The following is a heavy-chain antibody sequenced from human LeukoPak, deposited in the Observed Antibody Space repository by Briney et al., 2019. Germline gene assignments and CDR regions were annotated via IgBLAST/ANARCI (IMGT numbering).Heavy chain of an antibody. CDR1: GGTFSSYA. V-gene: IGHV1-69*04. D-gene: IGHD3-22*01. Sequence: SVKVSCKASGGTFSSYAISWVRQAPGQGLEWMGRIIPILGIANYAQKFQGRVTITADKTTSTAYMELSSLGSEDTAVYYCARDSSGYPHGYWGQGTLVTVSS. CDR2: IIPILGIA. J-gene: IGHJ4*02. CDR3: ARDSSGYPHGY.